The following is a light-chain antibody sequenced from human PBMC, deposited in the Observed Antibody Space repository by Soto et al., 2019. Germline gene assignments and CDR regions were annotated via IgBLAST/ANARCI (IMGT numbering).Light chain of an antibody. CDR2: WAS. J-gene: IGKJ4*01. Sequence: DIVMTQSPDSLAVSLGERATINCKSSQSVLSRTNNQNYLAWYQQKPGQPPKLLIYWASTRETGIPDRFRGSGSGTDFTLTIASQETEDVAIEYCLQDYGTLAHTYGGGTKV. CDR1: QSVLSRTNNQNY. V-gene: IGKV4-1*01. CDR3: LQDYGTLAHT.